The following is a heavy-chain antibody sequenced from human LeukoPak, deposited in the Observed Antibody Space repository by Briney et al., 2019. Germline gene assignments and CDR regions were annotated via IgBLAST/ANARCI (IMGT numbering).Heavy chain of an antibody. J-gene: IGHJ4*02. D-gene: IGHD6-13*01. CDR2: ISSSSSYI. CDR3: ARSPRYSRLNRG. CDR1: GFTFSTYS. Sequence: GGSLRLSCATSGFTFSTYSMNWVRQAPGKGLEWVSSISSSSSYIYYADSVKGRFTISRDNAKNSLCLQMNSLRAEDTALYYCARSPRYSRLNRGWGQGTLVTVSS. V-gene: IGHV3-21*01.